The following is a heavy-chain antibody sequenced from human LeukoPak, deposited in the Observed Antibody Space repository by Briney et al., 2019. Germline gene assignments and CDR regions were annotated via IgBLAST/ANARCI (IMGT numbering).Heavy chain of an antibody. Sequence: GGSLRLSCAASGFTFSSYAMHWVRQAPGKGLEWVAVISYDGSNKYYADSVKGRFTIFRDNSKNTLYLQMNSLRAEDTAVYYCASRGLDCGQGTLVTVSS. J-gene: IGHJ4*02. CDR2: ISYDGSNK. CDR3: ASRGLD. V-gene: IGHV3-30-3*01. CDR1: GFTFSSYA.